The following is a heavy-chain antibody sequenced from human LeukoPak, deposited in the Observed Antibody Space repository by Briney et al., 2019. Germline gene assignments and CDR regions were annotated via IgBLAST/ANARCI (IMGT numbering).Heavy chain of an antibody. CDR3: AKLIAVGDYDY. CDR1: GFTFSSYA. D-gene: IGHD3-10*01. Sequence: AAGSLRLSCAASGFTFSSYAMSWVRQAPGKGLEWVSAISGSGGSTYYADSAKGRFNISRDNSKNTLYLQMNSLRAEDTAVYYCAKLIAVGDYDYWGQGTLVTVSS. J-gene: IGHJ4*02. V-gene: IGHV3-23*01. CDR2: ISGSGGST.